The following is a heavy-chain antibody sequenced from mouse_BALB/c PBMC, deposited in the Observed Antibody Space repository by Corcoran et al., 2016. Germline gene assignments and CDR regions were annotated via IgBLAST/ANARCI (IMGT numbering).Heavy chain of an antibody. J-gene: IGHJ1*01. Sequence: EVQLQQSGAELVKPGASVKLSCTASGFNIKDTYMHWVKQRPEQGLEWIGRIDPANGNTKYDPKFQGKATITADTSSNTAYLQLSSLTSEDTAVYYCARIETVHWYFDGWGAGTTVTVSS. D-gene: IGHD1-1*01. CDR1: GFNIKDTY. CDR2: IDPANGNT. V-gene: IGHV14-3*02. CDR3: ARIETVHWYFDG.